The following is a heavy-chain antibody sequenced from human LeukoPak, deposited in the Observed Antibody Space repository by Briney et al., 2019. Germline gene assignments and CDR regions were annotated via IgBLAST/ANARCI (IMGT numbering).Heavy chain of an antibody. V-gene: IGHV4-39*07. D-gene: IGHD3-16*01. J-gene: IGHJ6*03. CDR2: IYYSGST. CDR3: ARGARYYYYMDV. Sequence: SPSETLSLTCTVSGGSTSSSSYYWGWIRQPPGKGLEWIGSIYYSGSTYYNPSLKSRVTISVDTSKNQFSLKLSSVTAADTAVYYCARGARYYYYMDVWGKGTTVTVSS. CDR1: GGSTSSSSYY.